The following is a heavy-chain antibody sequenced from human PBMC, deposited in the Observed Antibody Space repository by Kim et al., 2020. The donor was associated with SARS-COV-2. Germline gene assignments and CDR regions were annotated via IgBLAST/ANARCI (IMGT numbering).Heavy chain of an antibody. Sequence: SETLSLTCAVSGGSLSGYSWNWIVQPPGEGLEWCGEINHSRGTKYSPSLNSRVTMSIDTSKSQFSLRLTSVTAADTAVYFCARGHTGVVAAPMLGLAPFYYYDGMDGWGRGTTVTASS. D-gene: IGHD1-1*01. CDR2: INHSRGT. J-gene: IGHJ6*04. CDR3: ARGHTGVVAAPMLGLAPFYYYDGMDG. V-gene: IGHV4-34*01. CDR1: GGSLSGYS.